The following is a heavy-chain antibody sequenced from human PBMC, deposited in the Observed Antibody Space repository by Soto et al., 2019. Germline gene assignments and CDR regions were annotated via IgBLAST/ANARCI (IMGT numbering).Heavy chain of an antibody. Sequence: SETLSLTCAVSGGSISSGCYSWSWIRQPPGKGLEWIGYIYHSGSTYYNPSLKSRVTISVDRSKNQFSLKLSSVTAADTAVYYCARRRGFPYYYGMDVWGQGTTVTV. CDR1: GGSISSGCYS. CDR3: ARRRGFPYYYGMDV. CDR2: IYHSGST. J-gene: IGHJ6*02. D-gene: IGHD5-12*01. V-gene: IGHV4-30-2*01.